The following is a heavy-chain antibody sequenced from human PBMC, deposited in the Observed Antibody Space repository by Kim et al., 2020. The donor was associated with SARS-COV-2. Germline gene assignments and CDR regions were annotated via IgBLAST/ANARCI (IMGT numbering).Heavy chain of an antibody. J-gene: IGHJ4*02. V-gene: IGHV3-7*03. Sequence: IDKYYVDAVKGRFTISRDNAKNSLYLQMNSLRAEDTAMYYCARSSNFLFDYWGQGTLVTVSS. CDR2: IDK. D-gene: IGHD1-7*01. CDR3: ARSSNFLFDY.